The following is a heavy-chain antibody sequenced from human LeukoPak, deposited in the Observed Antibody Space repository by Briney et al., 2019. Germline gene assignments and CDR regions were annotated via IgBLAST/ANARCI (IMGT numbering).Heavy chain of an antibody. CDR2: ISSSSSYI. CDR3: ARGGDGSSSWYYYYYYMDV. CDR1: GFTFSTYG. Sequence: GGSLRLSCAASGFTFSTYGMNWVRQAPGKGLEWVSYISSSSSYIYYADSVKGRFTISRDNAKNSLYLQMNSLRAEDTAVYYCARGGDGSSSWYYYYYYMDVWGKGTTVTVSS. D-gene: IGHD6-13*01. J-gene: IGHJ6*03. V-gene: IGHV3-21*05.